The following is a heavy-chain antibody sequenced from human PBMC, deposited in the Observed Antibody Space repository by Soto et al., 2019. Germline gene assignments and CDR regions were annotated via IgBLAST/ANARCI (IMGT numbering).Heavy chain of an antibody. J-gene: IGHJ4*02. CDR2: ISSSSSYI. V-gene: IGHV3-21*01. D-gene: IGHD6-13*01. CDR1: GFTFSSYS. CDR3: ARHSSSWARFDY. Sequence: GGSLRLSCAASGFTFSSYSMNWVRQAPGKGLEWVSSISSSSSYIYYADSVKGRFTISRDNAKNSLYLQMNSLRAEDTAVYYCARHSSSWARFDYWGQGTLVTSPQ.